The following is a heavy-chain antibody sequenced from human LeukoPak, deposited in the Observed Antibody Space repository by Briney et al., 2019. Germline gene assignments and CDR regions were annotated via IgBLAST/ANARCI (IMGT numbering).Heavy chain of an antibody. V-gene: IGHV3-23*01. J-gene: IGHJ4*02. Sequence: GGSLRLSCAASGFTFSTYAMSWVRQAPGKGLEWVSVISGSGGSTYYADSVKGRFTISRDNSKNTLYLQMNSLRAEDTAVYYCAKDPFRARISAPDYWGQGTLVTVSS. CDR2: ISGSGGST. D-gene: IGHD6-6*01. CDR3: AKDPFRARISAPDY. CDR1: GFTFSTYA.